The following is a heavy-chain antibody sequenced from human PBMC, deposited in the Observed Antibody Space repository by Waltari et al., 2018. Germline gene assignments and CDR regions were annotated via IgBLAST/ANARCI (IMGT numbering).Heavy chain of an antibody. CDR3: ARGDCTNGVCYSGVDGMDV. V-gene: IGHV4-59*01. D-gene: IGHD2-8*01. Sequence: QVQLQESGPGLVKPSETLSLTCTVSGGSISSYYWSWIRQPPGKGLEWIGYIYYSGSTNYNPSLKSRVTISVDTSKNQFSLKLSSVTAADTAVYYCARGDCTNGVCYSGVDGMDVWGQGTTVTVSS. J-gene: IGHJ6*02. CDR2: IYYSGST. CDR1: GGSISSYY.